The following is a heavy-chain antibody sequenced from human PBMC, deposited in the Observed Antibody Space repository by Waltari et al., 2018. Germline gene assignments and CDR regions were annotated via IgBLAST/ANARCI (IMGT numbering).Heavy chain of an antibody. J-gene: IGHJ4*02. Sequence: QVQLVQPGAAVKTPGASVKASCKAYGYSFTGSYNHWVRQAPGQGLEWMGRVITNSGDTNYAQKFQGRVTLTRDTSTSTGYMQLSGLRSDDTALYYCARDPAGDGFYYFDYWGQGSLVTVSS. D-gene: IGHD2-2*01. CDR1: GYSFTGSY. CDR2: VITNSGDT. V-gene: IGHV1-2*06. CDR3: ARDPAGDGFYYFDY.